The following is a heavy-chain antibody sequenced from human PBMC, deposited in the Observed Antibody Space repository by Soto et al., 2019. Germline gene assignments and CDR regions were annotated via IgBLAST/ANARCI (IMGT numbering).Heavy chain of an antibody. D-gene: IGHD2-2*01. CDR2: IRSKAYGGTT. J-gene: IGHJ4*02. Sequence: EVQLVESGGGLVQPGRSLRLSCTASGFTFGDYAMSWVRQAPGKGVEWVGFIRSKAYGGTTEYAASVKGRFTISRDDSKSIAYLQMNSLNTEDTAVYYCTREGGEDIVVVPAAYDYWGQGTLVTVSS. CDR3: TREGGEDIVVVPAAYDY. CDR1: GFTFGDYA. V-gene: IGHV3-49*04.